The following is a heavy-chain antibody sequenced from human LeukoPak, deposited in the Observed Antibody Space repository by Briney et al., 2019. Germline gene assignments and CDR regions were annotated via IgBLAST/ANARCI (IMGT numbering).Heavy chain of an antibody. CDR3: ARHYYDSSGANDAFDI. Sequence: SETLSLTCTVSGGSISSYYWSWNRQPPGKGLEWIGYIYYSGSTNYNPSLKSRVTISVDTSKNQFSLKLSSVTAADTAVYYCARHYYDSSGANDAFDIWGQGTMVTVSS. D-gene: IGHD3-22*01. CDR1: GGSISSYY. V-gene: IGHV4-59*01. J-gene: IGHJ3*02. CDR2: IYYSGST.